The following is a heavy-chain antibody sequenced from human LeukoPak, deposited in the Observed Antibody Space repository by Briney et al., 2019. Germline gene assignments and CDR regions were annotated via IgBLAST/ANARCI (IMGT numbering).Heavy chain of an antibody. CDR3: ARTDTARIYGMDV. CDR1: AFIFSGHW. CDR2: IKEDGSVR. J-gene: IGHJ6*02. Sequence: GGSLRLSCEGSAFIFSGHWMNWVRQTPGKGLEWVASIKEDGSVRQYVDSVKGRFSISRDNTKGSLFLQLNSLRAEDTAVYYCARTDTARIYGMDVWGQGTTVTVPS. D-gene: IGHD5-18*01. V-gene: IGHV3-7*03.